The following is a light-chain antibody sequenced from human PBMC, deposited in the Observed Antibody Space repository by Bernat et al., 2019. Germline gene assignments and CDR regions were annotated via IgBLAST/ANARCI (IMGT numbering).Light chain of an antibody. CDR3: CSYAGSSTFV. J-gene: IGLJ3*02. Sequence: QSALTQPPSASGSPGQSVTISCTGTYSDIGSYDYVSWYQQHPGKAPKLMIYEVSKRPSGVSNRFSGSKSGNTASLTISGLQAEDEADYYCCSYAGSSTFVFGGGTKLTVL. CDR2: EVS. V-gene: IGLV2-23*02. CDR1: YSDIGSYDY.